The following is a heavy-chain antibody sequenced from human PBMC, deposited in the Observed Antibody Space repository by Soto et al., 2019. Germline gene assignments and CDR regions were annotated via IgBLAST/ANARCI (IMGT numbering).Heavy chain of an antibody. J-gene: IGHJ4*02. V-gene: IGHV5-51*01. CDR1: GYSFASHW. CDR3: ARSSGSYCHYLDF. Sequence: GESLKISCKGSGYSFASHWVAWVRQMPEKGLEWIGTIYPGDSDTKYSSAFRGHVTISADTSVSTAYLQWRSLEATDSAIYYCARSSGSYCHYLDFWGQGTLVTVSS. CDR2: IYPGDSDT. D-gene: IGHD1-26*01.